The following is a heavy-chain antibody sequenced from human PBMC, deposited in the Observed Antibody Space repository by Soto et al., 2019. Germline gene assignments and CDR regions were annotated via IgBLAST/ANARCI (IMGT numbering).Heavy chain of an antibody. Sequence: ASETLSLTCTVSGGSISSYYWSWIRQPPGKGLEWIGYIYYSGSTDYNPSLKSRVTISVDTSKNQFSLKLSSVTAADTAVYYCAVATYDILTGYYIGAFDIWGQGTMVTVSS. D-gene: IGHD3-9*01. CDR3: AVATYDILTGYYIGAFDI. J-gene: IGHJ3*02. V-gene: IGHV4-59*01. CDR2: IYYSGST. CDR1: GGSISSYY.